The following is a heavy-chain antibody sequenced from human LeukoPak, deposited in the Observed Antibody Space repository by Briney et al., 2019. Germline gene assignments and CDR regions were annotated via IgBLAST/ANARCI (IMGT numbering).Heavy chain of an antibody. CDR1: GGTFSSYA. CDR2: IIPIFGTA. D-gene: IGHD2-2*01. CDR3: VRDSRDAFDI. Sequence: SVKVSCKASGGTFSSYAISWVRQAPGQGLEWMGGIIPIFGTANYAQKFQGRVTITADESTSTAYMELSSLRSDDTAVYYCVRDSRDAFDIWGQGTMVTVSS. J-gene: IGHJ3*02. V-gene: IGHV1-69*13.